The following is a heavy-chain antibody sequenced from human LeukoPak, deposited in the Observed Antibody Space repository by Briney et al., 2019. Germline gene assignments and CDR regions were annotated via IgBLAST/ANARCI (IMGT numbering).Heavy chain of an antibody. V-gene: IGHV3-21*05. CDR2: ISGSGHDI. J-gene: IGHJ5*01. CDR1: GFTFSSYA. CDR3: TRDPRHFDS. Sequence: PGGSLRLSCAASGFTFSSYAMSWVRQAPGKGVEWVAYISGSGHDINYSDSVKGRFTISRDNAKNSLYLQMSSLRVEDTAVYYCTRDPRHFDSCGQGTLVTVSS. D-gene: IGHD6-6*01.